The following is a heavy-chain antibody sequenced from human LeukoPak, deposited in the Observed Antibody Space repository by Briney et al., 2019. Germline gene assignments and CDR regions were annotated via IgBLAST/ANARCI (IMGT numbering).Heavy chain of an antibody. J-gene: IGHJ3*02. D-gene: IGHD6-25*01. Sequence: GGSLRLSCAASGFTFSSYAMSWVRQAPGKGLEWVSAISGSGGSTXXXDSVXXRFTISRDNSKNTLYLQMNSLRAEDTAVYYCARFSSGDAFDIWGQGTMVTVSS. CDR2: ISGSGGST. CDR3: ARFSSGDAFDI. V-gene: IGHV3-23*01. CDR1: GFTFSSYA.